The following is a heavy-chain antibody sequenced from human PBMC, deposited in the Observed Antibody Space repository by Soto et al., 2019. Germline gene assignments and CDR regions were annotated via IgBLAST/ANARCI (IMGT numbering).Heavy chain of an antibody. CDR1: GGTFSSYA. CDR3: ARGQDIVVVVAATGYYYGMDV. D-gene: IGHD2-15*01. J-gene: IGHJ6*02. V-gene: IGHV1-69*13. CDR2: IIPIFGTA. Sequence: SVKVSCKASGGTFSSYAISWVRQAPGQGLEWMGGIIPIFGTANYAQKFQGRVTITADESTSTAYMELSSLRSEDTAVYYCARGQDIVVVVAATGYYYGMDVWGQGTTVTVS.